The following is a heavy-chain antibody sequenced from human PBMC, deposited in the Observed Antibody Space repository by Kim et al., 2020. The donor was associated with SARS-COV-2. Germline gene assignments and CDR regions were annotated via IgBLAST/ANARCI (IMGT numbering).Heavy chain of an antibody. D-gene: IGHD5-12*01. CDR1: AGSISSSNYV. CDR2: IYYTGST. CDR3: ARHSGVRAKNYCGMDV. J-gene: IGHJ6*02. V-gene: IGHV4-39*01. Sequence: SETLSLTCTVSAGSISSSNYVWGWVRQPPGKGLEWIGSIYYTGSTYYNPSLKSRVTISVDTSKNQFSLKLHYVTAADAAVYYCARHSGVRAKNYCGMDVWGQGTTVTVSS.